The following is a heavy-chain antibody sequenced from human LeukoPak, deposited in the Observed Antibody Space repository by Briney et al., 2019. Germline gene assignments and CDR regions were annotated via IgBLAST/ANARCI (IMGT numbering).Heavy chain of an antibody. CDR3: AKSRLSGINDAFDI. CDR2: ISGSAVIT. Sequence: GGSLRLSCAASGLTFINFGMTWVRQAPGKGLEWVSAISGSAVITFYADSVKGRFTISRDNSKNTLYLQMNSLRAEDTALYYCAKSRLSGINDAFDIWGQGTMVTVSS. D-gene: IGHD3-3*01. CDR1: GLTFINFG. J-gene: IGHJ3*02. V-gene: IGHV3-23*01.